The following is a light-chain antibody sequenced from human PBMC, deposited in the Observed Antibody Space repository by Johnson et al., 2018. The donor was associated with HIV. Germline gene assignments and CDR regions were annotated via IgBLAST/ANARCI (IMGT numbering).Light chain of an antibody. J-gene: IGLJ1*01. CDR1: SSNIGNNY. V-gene: IGLV1-51*02. CDR3: GTWDSSLSAYV. CDR2: ENN. Sequence: QSVLTQPPSVSAAPGQKVTISCSGSSSNIGNNYVSWYQQLPGTAPKVLIYENNKRPSGIPDRFSGSKSGTSATLGTTGLQTGDEADYYCGTWDSSLSAYVFGTVTKVTVL.